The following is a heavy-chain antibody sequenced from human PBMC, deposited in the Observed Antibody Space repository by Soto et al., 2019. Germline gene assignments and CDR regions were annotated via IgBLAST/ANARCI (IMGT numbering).Heavy chain of an antibody. Sequence: ASVKVSCKASGYTFASYDINWVRQATGQGLEWMGWMNPNSGSTSYAQKFQGRVTMTRDTSMSTVYMELSSLRSEDTAVYYCARADRVVPANWFDPWGQGTLVTVSS. D-gene: IGHD2-2*01. CDR1: GYTFASYD. V-gene: IGHV1-8*01. CDR2: MNPNSGST. CDR3: ARADRVVPANWFDP. J-gene: IGHJ5*02.